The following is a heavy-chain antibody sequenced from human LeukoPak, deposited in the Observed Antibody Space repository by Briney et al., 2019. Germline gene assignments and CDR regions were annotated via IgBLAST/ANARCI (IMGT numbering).Heavy chain of an antibody. D-gene: IGHD6-13*01. CDR2: INQDGREK. Sequence: GGSLSLSCAASGFTFSTYWMSWVRQAPGKGLEWVANINQDGREKYYADSVKGRFTISRDNARNSLYLQMNSLRAEDTAVYYCARARGSIATAETFDHWGQGTLVTVSS. CDR3: ARARGSIATAETFDH. CDR1: GFTFSTYW. V-gene: IGHV3-7*01. J-gene: IGHJ4*02.